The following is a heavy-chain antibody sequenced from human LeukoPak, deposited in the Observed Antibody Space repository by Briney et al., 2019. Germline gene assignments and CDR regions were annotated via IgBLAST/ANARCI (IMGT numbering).Heavy chain of an antibody. CDR3: ARLTFGGVIGFDY. J-gene: IGHJ4*02. D-gene: IGHD3-16*02. CDR1: GFTFSSYS. V-gene: IGHV3-21*01. CDR2: VSSSGSHM. Sequence: GGSLRLSCAASGFTFSSYSMNWVRQAPGKGLEWVSSVSSSGSHMYYADSVKGRFTISRDNAKNSLYLQMNSLRAEDTAVYYCARLTFGGVIGFDYWGQGTLVTVSS.